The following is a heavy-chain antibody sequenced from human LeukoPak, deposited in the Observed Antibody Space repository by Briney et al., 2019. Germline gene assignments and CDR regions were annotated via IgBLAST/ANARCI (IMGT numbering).Heavy chain of an antibody. CDR1: GFTFSSYA. CDR3: ARDLGYCSGGSCYSNDYYYGMDV. CDR2: ISYDGSNK. D-gene: IGHD2-15*01. Sequence: GSLRLSCAASGFTFSSYAMHWVRQAPGKGLEWVAVISYDGSNKYYADSVKGRFTISRDNSKNTLYLQMNSLRAEDTAVYYCARDLGYCSGGSCYSNDYYYGMDVWGQGTTVTVSS. V-gene: IGHV3-30*04. J-gene: IGHJ6*02.